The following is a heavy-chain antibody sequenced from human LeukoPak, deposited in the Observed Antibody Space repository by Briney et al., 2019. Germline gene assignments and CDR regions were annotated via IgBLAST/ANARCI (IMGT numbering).Heavy chain of an antibody. V-gene: IGHV3-7*01. D-gene: IGHD3-10*01. J-gene: IGHJ4*02. CDR1: GFTFSTYW. CDR2: IKQDGSEK. Sequence: GGSLRLSCAASGFTFSTYWMSWVRQAPGKGLEWVANIKQDGSEKHYVDSVKGRFTISRDNTNNSLFLQMESLRAEDTAFYYCSREDYFGSGSPAYWGQGTLVTVSS. CDR3: SREDYFGSGSPAY.